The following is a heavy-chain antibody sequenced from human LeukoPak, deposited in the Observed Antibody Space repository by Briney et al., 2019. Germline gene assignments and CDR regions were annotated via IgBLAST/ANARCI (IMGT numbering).Heavy chain of an antibody. J-gene: IGHJ3*02. D-gene: IGHD3-22*01. CDR2: VYYSGRT. V-gene: IGHV4-61*01. CDR3: VRETATYYYDSRGYYRQIEVFDI. CDR1: GASVRSDRHY. Sequence: SETLSLTCSVSGASVRSDRHYWSWIRQPPGKGLEWIGNVYYSGRTAYSPSLKSRVTISVDISKNQFSLQLNSVTAADTAVYYCVRETATYYYDSRGYYRQIEVFDIWGQGTPVIVSS.